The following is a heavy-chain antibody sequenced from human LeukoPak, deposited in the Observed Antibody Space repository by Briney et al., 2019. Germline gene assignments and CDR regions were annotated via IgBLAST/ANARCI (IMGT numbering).Heavy chain of an antibody. V-gene: IGHV3-33*01. CDR3: ATARGPDPGYSSGWGDFDY. CDR1: GFTFSSYG. CDR2: IWYDGSNK. J-gene: IGHJ4*02. D-gene: IGHD6-19*01. Sequence: TGGSLRLSCAASGFTFSSYGMHWVRQAPGKGLEWVAVIWYDGSNKYYADSVKGRFTISRDNSKNTLYLQMNSLRAEDTAVYYCATARGPDPGYSSGWGDFDYWGQGTLVTVSS.